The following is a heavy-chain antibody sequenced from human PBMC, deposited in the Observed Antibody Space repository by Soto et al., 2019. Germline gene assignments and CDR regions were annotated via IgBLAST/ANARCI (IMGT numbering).Heavy chain of an antibody. V-gene: IGHV3-33*01. Sequence: PGGSLRLSCAASGFTFSSYGMHWVRQAPGKGLEWVAVIWYDGSNKYYADSVKGRFTISRDNSKNTLYLQMNSLRAEDTAVYYCARKHGSGSYPLDYWGQGTLVTVSS. J-gene: IGHJ4*02. D-gene: IGHD3-10*01. CDR3: ARKHGSGSYPLDY. CDR2: IWYDGSNK. CDR1: GFTFSSYG.